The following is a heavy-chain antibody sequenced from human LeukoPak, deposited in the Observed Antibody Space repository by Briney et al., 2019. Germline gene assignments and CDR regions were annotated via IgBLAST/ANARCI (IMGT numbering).Heavy chain of an antibody. CDR3: ARDRGYDILTGYFPRRYFDY. D-gene: IGHD3-9*01. J-gene: IGHJ4*02. CDR2: IYYSGST. V-gene: IGHV4-59*12. CDR1: GGSISSDY. Sequence: SETLSLTCTVSGGSISSDYWSWIRQPPGKGLEWIGYIYYSGSTNYNPSLKSRVTLSVDTSKNQFSLKLSSVTAADTAVYYCARDRGYDILTGYFPRRYFDYWGQGTLVTVSS.